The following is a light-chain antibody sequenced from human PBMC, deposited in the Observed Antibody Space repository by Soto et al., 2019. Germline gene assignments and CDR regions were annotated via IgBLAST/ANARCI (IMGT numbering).Light chain of an antibody. CDR3: QQYNNWLPVT. V-gene: IGKV3-15*01. J-gene: IGKJ5*01. Sequence: EIVMTQSPATLSVFPGERATLSCRASQSVSSNLAWYQQKPGQAPRLLIFDASTRATGIPPRFSGSGSGTEFTLTISSLQSEDFAVYYCQQYNNWLPVTFGQGTRLEIK. CDR2: DAS. CDR1: QSVSSN.